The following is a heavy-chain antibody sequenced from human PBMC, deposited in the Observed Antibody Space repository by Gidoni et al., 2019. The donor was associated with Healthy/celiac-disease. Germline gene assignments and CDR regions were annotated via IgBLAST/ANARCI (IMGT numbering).Heavy chain of an antibody. Sequence: EVQLVESGGGLVQPGASLRLSCAASGFTFSSYSMNWVRQAPGKGLEWVSYISSSSSTIYYADSVKGRFTISRDNAKNSLYLQMNSLRDEDTAVYYCARVGYNTGYSYGRGFDYWGQGTLVTVSS. CDR2: ISSSSSTI. V-gene: IGHV3-48*02. CDR1: GFTFSSYS. J-gene: IGHJ4*02. D-gene: IGHD5-18*01. CDR3: ARVGYNTGYSYGRGFDY.